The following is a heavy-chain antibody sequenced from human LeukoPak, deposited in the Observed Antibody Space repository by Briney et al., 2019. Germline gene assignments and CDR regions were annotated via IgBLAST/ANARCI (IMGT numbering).Heavy chain of an antibody. CDR2: IIPIFGTP. J-gene: IGHJ4*02. CDR1: GDTFSSYG. Sequence: SVKVSCKASGDTFSSYGISWVRQAPGQGLVWMGGIIPIFGTPNYAQKFQDRVTISADESTSTTYMELSSLRSEDTAVYYCARDERSYYYDSSGQFDSWGQGTLVTVSS. CDR3: ARDERSYYYDSSGQFDS. D-gene: IGHD3-22*01. V-gene: IGHV1-69*13.